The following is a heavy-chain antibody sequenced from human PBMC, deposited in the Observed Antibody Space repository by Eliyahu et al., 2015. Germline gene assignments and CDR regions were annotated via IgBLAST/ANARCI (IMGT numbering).Heavy chain of an antibody. J-gene: IGHJ5*02. Sequence: EVQLLESGGGLVQPGGSLRLSXXASGFTFSSYAXSWVRQSXGKGLXWVSAISGSGGSTYYADSVKGRFTISRDNSKNTLYLQMNSLRAEDTAVYYCAKDRLYSSPADWFDPWGQGTLVTVSS. CDR2: ISGSGGST. V-gene: IGHV3-23*01. D-gene: IGHD6-19*01. CDR3: AKDRLYSSPADWFDP. CDR1: GFTFSSYA.